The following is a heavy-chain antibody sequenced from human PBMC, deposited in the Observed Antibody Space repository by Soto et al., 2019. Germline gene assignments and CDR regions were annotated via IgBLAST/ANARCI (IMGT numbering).Heavy chain of an antibody. CDR1: GYSFTNYW. CDR3: ARQAATLTPYYALDV. Sequence: GESLKISCKGSGYSFTNYWIGWVRQMPGKGLEWMGVIDPGDSDTRYGPSFQGQVTISADKSISTAYLQWSSLKASDTAMYYCARQAATLTPYYALDVWGQGTTVTVSS. CDR2: IDPGDSDT. V-gene: IGHV5-51*01. D-gene: IGHD2-15*01. J-gene: IGHJ6*02.